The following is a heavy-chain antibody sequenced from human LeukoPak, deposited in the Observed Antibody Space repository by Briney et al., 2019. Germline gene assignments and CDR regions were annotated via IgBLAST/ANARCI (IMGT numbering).Heavy chain of an antibody. V-gene: IGHV1-18*01. CDR2: ISAYNGNT. D-gene: IGHD4-17*01. Sequence: ASVKVSCKASGYTFTSYGISWVRQAPGQGLEWMGWISAYNGNTNYAQKLQGRVTMTTDTSTSTAYMELRSLRSDDTAVYYCAREPRCGDYAKGYYYGMDVWGQGTTVTVSS. CDR3: AREPRCGDYAKGYYYGMDV. J-gene: IGHJ6*02. CDR1: GYTFTSYG.